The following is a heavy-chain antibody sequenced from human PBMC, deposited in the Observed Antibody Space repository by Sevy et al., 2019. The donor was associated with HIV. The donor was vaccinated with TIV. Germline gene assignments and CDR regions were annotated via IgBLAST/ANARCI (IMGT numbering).Heavy chain of an antibody. CDR2: IRSKGYGGTT. V-gene: IGHV3-49*03. Sequence: GGSLRLSCTASGFTFGDYAMSWFRQAPGKGLEWVGFIRSKGYGGTTEYAASVKGRFTISRDDSKSIAYLQMSSLKIEDTAGYYCSKQWLDTEDYNWFDSWGQGTLVTVSS. CDR1: GFTFGDYA. D-gene: IGHD6-19*01. CDR3: SKQWLDTEDYNWFDS. J-gene: IGHJ5*01.